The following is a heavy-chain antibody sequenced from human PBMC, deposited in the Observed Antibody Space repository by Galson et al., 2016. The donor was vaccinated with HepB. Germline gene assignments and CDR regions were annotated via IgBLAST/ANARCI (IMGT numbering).Heavy chain of an antibody. D-gene: IGHD3-22*01. CDR2: ISGSGGST. Sequence: SLRLSCAASGFTFSSYAMSWVRQAPGKGLEWVSAISGSGGSTYYADSVKGRFTISRDISKNTLYLQMNSLRAEDTAVYYCAKAADYYDSSGYYYLNWFDPWGQGTLVTVSS. J-gene: IGHJ5*02. CDR3: AKAADYYDSSGYYYLNWFDP. CDR1: GFTFSSYA. V-gene: IGHV3-23*01.